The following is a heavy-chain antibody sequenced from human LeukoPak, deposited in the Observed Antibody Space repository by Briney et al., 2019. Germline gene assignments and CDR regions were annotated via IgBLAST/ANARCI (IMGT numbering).Heavy chain of an antibody. CDR2: IYHSGST. D-gene: IGHD4-17*01. Sequence: PSETLSLTCTVSGGSISSYYWGWIRQPPGKGLEWIGSIYHSGSTYYNPSLKSRVTISVDTSKNQFSLKLSSVTAADTAVYYCARLHDYGDYAVYWGQGTLVTVSS. CDR1: GGSISSYY. J-gene: IGHJ4*02. V-gene: IGHV4-38-2*02. CDR3: ARLHDYGDYAVY.